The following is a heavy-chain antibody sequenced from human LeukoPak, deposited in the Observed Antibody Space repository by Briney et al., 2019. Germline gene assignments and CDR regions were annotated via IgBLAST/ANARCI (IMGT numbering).Heavy chain of an antibody. CDR1: GFTFSSYD. J-gene: IGHJ3*02. CDR2: IGTAGDT. CDR3: ARGGSVTTHDAFDI. D-gene: IGHD4-17*01. V-gene: IGHV3-13*01. Sequence: GGSLRLSCAASGFTFSSYDMHWVRQATGKGLEWVSAIGTAGDTYYPGSVKGRFTISRENAKNSLYLQMNSLRAGDTAVYYCARGGSVTTHDAFDIWGQGTMVTVCS.